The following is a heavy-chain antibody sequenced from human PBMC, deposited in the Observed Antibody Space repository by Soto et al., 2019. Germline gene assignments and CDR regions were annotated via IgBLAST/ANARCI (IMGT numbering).Heavy chain of an antibody. Sequence: QVQLVDSGGGVVQPGRSLRLSCVVSGFTFSDYAFHWVRQAPGKGLEGVAVVSSDGGNKYYSNSVRGRFTIARDNSKNTLYLQLNRLRVEAMGVYYCAREAQSSAWGWVDSWGQGTLVTVSS. D-gene: IGHD3-16*01. CDR2: VSSDGGNK. J-gene: IGHJ5*01. CDR1: GFTFSDYA. V-gene: IGHV3-30-3*01. CDR3: AREAQSSAWGWVDS.